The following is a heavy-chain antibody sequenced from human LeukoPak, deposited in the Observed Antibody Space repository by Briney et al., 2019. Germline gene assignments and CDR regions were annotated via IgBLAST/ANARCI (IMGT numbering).Heavy chain of an antibody. D-gene: IGHD3-22*01. CDR2: IDYSGGSS. CDR1: GFTLSSYE. CDR3: ARDPGYDTSGYYYGYFDY. V-gene: IGHV3-23*01. J-gene: IGHJ4*02. Sequence: GGSLRLSCTVSGFTLSSYEMSWIRQAPGRGLEWVSSIDYSGGSSYYADSVKGRFTISRDDSKNTLYLQLNSLRVEDTAVYYCARDPGYDTSGYYYGYFDYWGLGTLVTVSS.